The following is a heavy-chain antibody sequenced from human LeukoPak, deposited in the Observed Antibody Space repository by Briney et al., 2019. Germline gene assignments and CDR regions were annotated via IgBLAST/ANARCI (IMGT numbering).Heavy chain of an antibody. CDR1: GGSISSTNW. V-gene: IGHV4-4*03. CDR3: ARRAARTHDY. CDR2: ISLTGET. J-gene: IGHJ4*02. D-gene: IGHD6-13*01. Sequence: PPGTLSLTCGVSGGSISSTNWWSWVRQPPGQGLEWIGEISLTGETNYNPSLNGRVTMSLDESRNQLSLKLRSVTAADTAVYYCARRAARTHDYWGQGTLVTVSS.